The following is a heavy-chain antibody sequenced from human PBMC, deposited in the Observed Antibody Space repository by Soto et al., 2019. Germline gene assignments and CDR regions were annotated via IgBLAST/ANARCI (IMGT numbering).Heavy chain of an antibody. J-gene: IGHJ5*02. CDR2: IYHSGST. Sequence: QLQLQESGSGLVKPSQTLSLTCAVSGGSISSGGYSWSWIRQQPGKGLEWIGYIYHSGSTYYNPSLKSRVTISVDRSKNQFALKLSSVTAADTAVYYCARDGVKIRGPLDPWGQGTLVTVSS. CDR3: ARDGVKIRGPLDP. V-gene: IGHV4-30-2*01. D-gene: IGHD3-10*01. CDR1: GGSISSGGYS.